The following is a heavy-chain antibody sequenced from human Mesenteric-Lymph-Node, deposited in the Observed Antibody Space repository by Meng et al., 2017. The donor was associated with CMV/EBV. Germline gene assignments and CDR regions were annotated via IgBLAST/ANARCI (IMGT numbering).Heavy chain of an antibody. Sequence: SQTLSLTCAVYGGSFSGYYWSWLRQPPGKGLAWIGEINHSGSTNYNPSLKSRVTISVDTSKNQFSLKLSSVTAADPAVYYCARGNIVVVPAAKVPGWFDPWGQGTLVTVSS. D-gene: IGHD2-2*01. CDR2: INHSGST. CDR1: GGSFSGYY. V-gene: IGHV4-34*01. CDR3: ARGNIVVVPAAKVPGWFDP. J-gene: IGHJ5*02.